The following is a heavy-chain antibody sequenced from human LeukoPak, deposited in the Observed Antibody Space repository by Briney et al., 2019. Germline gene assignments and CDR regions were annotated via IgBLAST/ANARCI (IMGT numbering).Heavy chain of an antibody. V-gene: IGHV3-74*01. CDR1: GFTFSSYW. J-gene: IGHJ6*03. CDR3: AREGWESDDYGDYSYYYYYMDV. D-gene: IGHD4-17*01. Sequence: GGSLRLSCAASGFTFSSYWMHWVRQAPGKGLVWVSHINSDGSSTSYADSVKGRFTISRDNAKNTLYLQMNSLRAEDTAVYYCAREGWESDDYGDYSYYYYYMDVWGKGTTVTISS. CDR2: INSDGSST.